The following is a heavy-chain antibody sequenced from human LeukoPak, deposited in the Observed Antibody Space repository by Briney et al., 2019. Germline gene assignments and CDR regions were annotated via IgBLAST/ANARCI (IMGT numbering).Heavy chain of an antibody. CDR3: AKDRWDDYYDSSGYYSYFDY. J-gene: IGHJ4*02. CDR2: ITGSGETT. CDR1: GFTFSSYE. Sequence: LPGGSLRLSCAASGFTFSSYEMSWVRQAPGKGLEWVSSITGSGETTYYADSVKGRFTISRDNPKNTLYLRMNSLRAEDTAVYYCAKDRWDDYYDSSGYYSYFDYWGQGTLVTVSS. D-gene: IGHD3-22*01. V-gene: IGHV3-23*01.